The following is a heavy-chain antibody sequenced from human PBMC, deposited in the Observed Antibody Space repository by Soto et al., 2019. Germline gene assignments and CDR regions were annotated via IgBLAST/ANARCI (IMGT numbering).Heavy chain of an antibody. D-gene: IGHD3-22*01. CDR2: ISYDGSNK. CDR1: GFTFSSYA. CDR3: ARDLAVVIDYYYGMDV. J-gene: IGHJ6*02. Sequence: QVQLVESGGGVVQPGRSLRLSCAASGFTFSSYAMHWVRQAPGKGLEWVAVISYDGSNKYYADSVKGRFTISRDNSKNTLYLQMNILRAEDTAVYYCARDLAVVIDYYYGMDVWVQGTTVTVSS. V-gene: IGHV3-30-3*01.